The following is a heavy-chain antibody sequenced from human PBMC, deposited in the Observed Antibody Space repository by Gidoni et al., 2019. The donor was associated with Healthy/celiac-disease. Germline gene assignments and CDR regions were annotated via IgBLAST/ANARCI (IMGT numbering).Heavy chain of an antibody. V-gene: IGHV4-30-4*01. CDR1: GGSIRSGDYY. Sequence: QVQLQESGPGLVKPSQTLSLTCTVSGGSIRSGDYYWSWIRQPPGKGLEWIGYIYYSGSTYYNPSLKSRVTISVDTSKNQFSLKLSSVTAADTAVYYCARGGPTGYCSGGSCYYAFDIWGQGTMVTVSS. D-gene: IGHD2-15*01. CDR2: IYYSGST. CDR3: ARGGPTGYCSGGSCYYAFDI. J-gene: IGHJ3*02.